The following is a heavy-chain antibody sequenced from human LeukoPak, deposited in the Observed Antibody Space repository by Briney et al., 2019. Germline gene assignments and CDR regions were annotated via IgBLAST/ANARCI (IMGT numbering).Heavy chain of an antibody. Sequence: GGSLRLSCEVSGFTLSNYWMDGVRPAPGKGLEGVANIKQDGSEKYCVDSVKGRFTISRDNAKNSVYLQMNSLRVEDTAVYYCARSLDFWGQGTLVTVSS. CDR2: IKQDGSEK. CDR3: ARSLDF. CDR1: GFTLSNYW. V-gene: IGHV3-7*01. J-gene: IGHJ4*02.